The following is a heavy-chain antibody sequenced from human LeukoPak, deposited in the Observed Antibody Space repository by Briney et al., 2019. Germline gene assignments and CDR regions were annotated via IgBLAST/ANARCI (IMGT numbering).Heavy chain of an antibody. CDR2: INPNSGGT. Sequence: GASVKVSCKASGYTFTGYYLHWERKAPGQGLEWMGWINPNSGGTNYAQKFQGRVTMTRDTSISTAYMELSRLRSDDTAVYYCARDGGARYSSGWNWDYYCDYWGQGTLVTVSS. V-gene: IGHV1-2*02. D-gene: IGHD6-19*01. CDR1: GYTFTGYY. CDR3: ARDGGARYSSGWNWDYYCDY. J-gene: IGHJ4*02.